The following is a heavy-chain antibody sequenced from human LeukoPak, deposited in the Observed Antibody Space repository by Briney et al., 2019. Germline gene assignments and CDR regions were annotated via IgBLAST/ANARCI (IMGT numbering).Heavy chain of an antibody. CDR2: INHSGST. Sequence: PSETLSLTCAVYGGSFSGYYWSWIRQPPGKGLEWIGEINHSGSTNYNPSLKSRVTISVDTSKNQFSLKLSSMTAADTAVYYCAGCWSWARCYWGQGTRVTVSS. D-gene: IGHD1-26*01. J-gene: IGHJ4*02. V-gene: IGHV4-34*01. CDR3: AGCWSWARCY. CDR1: GGSFSGYY.